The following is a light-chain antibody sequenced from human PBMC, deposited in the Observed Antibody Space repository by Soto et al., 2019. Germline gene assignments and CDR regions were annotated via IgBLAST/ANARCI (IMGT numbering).Light chain of an antibody. CDR3: QAWDRYSFV. CDR2: QDI. CDR1: KLGDKY. V-gene: IGLV3-1*01. Sequence: SYELTQPPSVSVSPGQTASITCSGDKLGDKYACWYQQKPGQSPVLVIYQDIKRPSGIPERFSGSNSGNTATLTISGTQAMDEADYYCQAWDRYSFVFGTGTKVTVL. J-gene: IGLJ1*01.